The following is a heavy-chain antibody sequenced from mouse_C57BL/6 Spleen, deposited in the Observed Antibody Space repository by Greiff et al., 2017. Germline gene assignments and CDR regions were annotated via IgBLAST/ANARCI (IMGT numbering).Heavy chain of an antibody. V-gene: IGHV14-3*01. CDR1: GFNFKNTY. J-gene: IGHJ4*01. D-gene: IGHD2-3*01. CDR3: AYEGYVPYAMDY. CDR2: IDPANGNT. Sequence: EVQLQQSVAELVRPGASVKLSCTASGFNFKNTYMHWVKQRPEQGLEWIGRIDPANGNTKYAPKFQGKATITADTSSNTAYLQLSSLTSEDAAIYYGAYEGYVPYAMDYWGQGTSVTVSS.